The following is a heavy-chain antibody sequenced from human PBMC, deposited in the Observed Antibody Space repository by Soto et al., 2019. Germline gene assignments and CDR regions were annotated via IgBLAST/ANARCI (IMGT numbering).Heavy chain of an antibody. V-gene: IGHV3-21*01. Sequence: PGGSLRLSCSASGFNFVNYNMNWVRQAPGKGLEWVSSISGRSSSISYADSVKGRFTISRDNAKNSLYLQMNSLRGEDTAVYYCAREGGLAINHFGLDVWGLGTTVTVSS. CDR2: ISGRSSSI. J-gene: IGHJ6*02. CDR3: AREGGLAINHFGLDV. CDR1: GFNFVNYN. D-gene: IGHD3-9*01.